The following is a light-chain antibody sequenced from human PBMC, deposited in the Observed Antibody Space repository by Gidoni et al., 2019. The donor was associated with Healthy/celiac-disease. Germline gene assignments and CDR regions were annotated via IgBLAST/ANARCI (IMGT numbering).Light chain of an antibody. CDR3: CSYAGSYTLKV. CDR2: DVS. V-gene: IGLV2-11*01. J-gene: IGLJ2*01. Sequence: SALTQPRSVCGSAGQPVTTSFTGTSSDVGGYNYVSWYQQHPGNAPKRMLYDVSKRPPGVPDRFSGSKSGNTASLTISGLQAEDEADYYCCSYAGSYTLKVFGGGTKLTVL. CDR1: SSDVGGYNY.